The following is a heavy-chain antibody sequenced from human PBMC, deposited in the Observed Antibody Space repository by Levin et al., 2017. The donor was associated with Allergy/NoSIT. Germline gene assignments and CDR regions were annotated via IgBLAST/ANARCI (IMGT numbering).Heavy chain of an antibody. D-gene: IGHD3-16*02. CDR2: FHNGGNT. CDR1: GGSINNYY. V-gene: IGHV4-4*07. Sequence: SETLSLTCTVSGGSINNYYWSWIRQSAGKGLEWIGRFHNGGNTNYNPSLKSRVTMSVDTSKNQFSLNVSSVSAADTAVYFCTRDRLIAPRWFALWGRGTLVTVSS. J-gene: IGHJ2*01. CDR3: TRDRLIAPRWFAL.